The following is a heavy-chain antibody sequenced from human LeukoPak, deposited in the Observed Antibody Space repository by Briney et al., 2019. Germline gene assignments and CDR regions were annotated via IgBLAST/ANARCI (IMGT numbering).Heavy chain of an antibody. V-gene: IGHV4-4*07. J-gene: IGHJ4*02. CDR1: DTVNHYH. Sequence: SETLSLTCSVDTVNHYHWNWVRQSAGTGLEWIGRVHTTSGNTYATPSLWGRVTVSIDTTKNEFLLQLTSMTAADTAVYHCARERRNIGEYYFDYWGQGVPVTVSS. CDR2: VHTTSGNT. D-gene: IGHD1-14*01. CDR3: ARERRNIGEYYFDY.